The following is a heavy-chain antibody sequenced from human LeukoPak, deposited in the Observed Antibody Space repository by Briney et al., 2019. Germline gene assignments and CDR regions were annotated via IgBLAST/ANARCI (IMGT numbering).Heavy chain of an antibody. CDR2: IYSGGST. J-gene: IGHJ4*02. CDR3: ARLVLLVGATSDY. CDR1: GFTVSSNY. Sequence: GGSLRLSCAASGFTVSSNYMSWVRQAPGKGLEWVSVIYSGGSTYYADSVKGRFTISRDNSKNTLYLQMNSLRAEDTAVYYCARLVLLVGATSDYWGQGTLVTVSS. D-gene: IGHD1-26*01. V-gene: IGHV3-66*01.